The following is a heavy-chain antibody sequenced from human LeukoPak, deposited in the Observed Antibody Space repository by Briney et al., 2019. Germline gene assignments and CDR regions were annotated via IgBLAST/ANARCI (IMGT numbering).Heavy chain of an antibody. J-gene: IGHJ4*02. V-gene: IGHV3-33*01. CDR2: IWYDGTNK. CDR3: ARESSLTGAYFDR. Sequence: GRSLRLSCAASGFTLSNYGMHWVRQAPGKGLEWVAVIWYDGTNKQYVDSVKGRFTISRDNSENTLYLQMNSLRDEDTAVYYCARESSLTGAYFDRWGQGTLVTVSS. D-gene: IGHD3-10*01. CDR1: GFTLSNYG.